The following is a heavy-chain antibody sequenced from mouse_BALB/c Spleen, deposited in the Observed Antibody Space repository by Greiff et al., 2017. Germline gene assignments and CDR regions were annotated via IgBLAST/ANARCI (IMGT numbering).Heavy chain of an antibody. Sequence: QVQLQQPGAELVKPGASVKLSCKASGYTFTSYWMHWVKQRPGQGLEWIGEINASNGRTNYNEKIKSKPTLTVDNSSSPVYMQLSSLTSEDSAVYYCARRVCDGGYAMDYWGQGTSVTVSS. V-gene: IGHV1S81*02. D-gene: IGHD6-1*01. CDR2: INASNGRT. CDR3: ARRVCDGGYAMDY. J-gene: IGHJ4*01. CDR1: GYTFTSYW.